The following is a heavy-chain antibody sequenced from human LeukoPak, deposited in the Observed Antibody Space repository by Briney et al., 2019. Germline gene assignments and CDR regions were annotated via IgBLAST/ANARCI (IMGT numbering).Heavy chain of an antibody. Sequence: PGGSMRLSCAASGFTFSSYSMNWVRQAAGKVLEWVAFISSRSSYIFYGGSVEGRFCIDRDHAKNSTWLQGDSLRAEDPAVYYCARFIAPPYYFDYWGRGTLATVSS. J-gene: IGHJ4*02. V-gene: IGHV3-21*01. CDR3: ARFIAPPYYFDY. D-gene: IGHD6-13*01. CDR2: ISSRSSYI. CDR1: GFTFSSYS.